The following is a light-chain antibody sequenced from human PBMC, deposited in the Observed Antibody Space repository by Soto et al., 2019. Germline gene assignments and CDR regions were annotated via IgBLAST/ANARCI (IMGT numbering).Light chain of an antibody. CDR1: SGHSSYA. J-gene: IGLJ2*01. CDR2: LNSDGSH. CDR3: QTWGTGIRV. V-gene: IGLV4-69*01. Sequence: QLVLTQSPSASASLGASVKLTCTLSSGHSSYAIAWHQQQPEKGPRYLMKLNSDGSHSKGDGIPDRFSGSSSEAERYLTISSLQSEDEADYYCQTWGTGIRVFGGGTKVTVL.